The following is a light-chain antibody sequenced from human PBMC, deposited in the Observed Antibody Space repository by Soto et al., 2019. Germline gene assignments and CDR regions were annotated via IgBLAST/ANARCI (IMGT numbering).Light chain of an antibody. CDR1: QGISNS. Sequence: DIQMTQSPSSLSASVGDRVTITCRASQGISNSLAWYQQRPGKVPKLMIYAASTLQSGFPSRFSGSGSGTDFTLPISSLQPEDVATYYCQKYNSAPPTFGPGTKLDIE. CDR3: QKYNSAPPT. V-gene: IGKV1-27*01. CDR2: AAS. J-gene: IGKJ3*01.